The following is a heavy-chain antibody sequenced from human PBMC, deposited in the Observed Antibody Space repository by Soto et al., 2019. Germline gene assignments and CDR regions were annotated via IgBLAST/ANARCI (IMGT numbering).Heavy chain of an antibody. Sequence: QVQLQQWGAGLLKPSETLSLTCTVNGGSLTGYYWSWIRQPPGMGLEWIGEVKDGGSTNYSPSLRSRVSISANTSKKRFCLRLISVTASDTAVYFCARGQGGIVATHWDQGALVTVSS. CDR1: GGSLTGYY. V-gene: IGHV4-34*01. J-gene: IGHJ4*02. CDR3: ARGQGGIVATH. CDR2: VKDGGST. D-gene: IGHD5-12*01.